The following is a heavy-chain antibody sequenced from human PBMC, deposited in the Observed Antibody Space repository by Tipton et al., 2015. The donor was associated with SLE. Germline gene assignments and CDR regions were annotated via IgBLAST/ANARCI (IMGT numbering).Heavy chain of an antibody. J-gene: IGHJ4*02. CDR2: IFYSGST. V-gene: IGHV4-34*09. CDR3: ARTWEEAACVDY. Sequence: TLSLTCAVYGGPFSGYYWSWIRQPPGKGLEWIGDIFYSGSTNYNPSLLSRVTISVDTSKNHFSLRLSSVTAADTAVYYCARTWEEAACVDYWGQGTLVTVSS. D-gene: IGHD1-26*01. CDR1: GGPFSGYY.